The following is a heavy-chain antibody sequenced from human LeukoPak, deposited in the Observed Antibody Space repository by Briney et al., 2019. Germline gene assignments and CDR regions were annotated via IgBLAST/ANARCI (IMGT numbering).Heavy chain of an antibody. Sequence: ALVKVPCKASGYRFIDYGISWVRQAPGQGPEWMGWISPYNGNTNYAQNFQGRLTLTTDTSTRTAFMQLRSLRSDDTGVYYCAREGIYYGSGTYSPPKYYGMDVWGQGTTVTVSS. CDR1: GYRFIDYG. CDR3: AREGIYYGSGTYSPPKYYGMDV. J-gene: IGHJ6*02. V-gene: IGHV1-18*01. D-gene: IGHD3-10*01. CDR2: ISPYNGNT.